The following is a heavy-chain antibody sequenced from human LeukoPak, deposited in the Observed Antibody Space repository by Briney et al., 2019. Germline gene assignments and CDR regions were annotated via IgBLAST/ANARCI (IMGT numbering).Heavy chain of an antibody. CDR2: IFYSGST. D-gene: IGHD4-11*01. CDR1: GGSISSSSYY. J-gene: IGHJ4*02. CDR3: ARLSTVTTSFDY. Sequence: SETLSLTCTVSGGSISSSSYYWGWIRQPPGKGLEWIGNIFYSGSTYYKPSLKSRVTISVDTSKNQFSLKLSSVTAADTAVYYCARLSTVTTSFDYWGQGTLVTVSS. V-gene: IGHV4-39*07.